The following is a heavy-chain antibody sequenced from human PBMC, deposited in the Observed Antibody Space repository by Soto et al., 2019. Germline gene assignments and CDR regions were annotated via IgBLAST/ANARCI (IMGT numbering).Heavy chain of an antibody. J-gene: IGHJ3*02. D-gene: IGHD6-25*01. CDR3: SALKEDALAI. CDR2: IYSGGTT. CDR1: GLSVSSNF. Sequence: EVQLVETGGGLIQPGGSLRLSCAASGLSVSSNFIGWVRQAPGKGLEWVSVIYSGGTTYYADSVNGRFTISRDTSKNTLYLQMNTLRADDTSVFYCSALKEDALAIWGLGTMVTVSS. V-gene: IGHV3-53*02.